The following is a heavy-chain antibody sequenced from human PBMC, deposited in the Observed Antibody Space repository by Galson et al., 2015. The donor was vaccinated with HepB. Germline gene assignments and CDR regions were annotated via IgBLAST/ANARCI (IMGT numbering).Heavy chain of an antibody. CDR3: ARVGKKQWPPDGYFDY. CDR1: GDSVSSNSVA. CDR2: TYYRSKWYN. V-gene: IGHV6-1*01. J-gene: IGHJ4*02. D-gene: IGHD6-19*01. Sequence: CAISGDSVSSNSVAWNWIRQSPSRGLEWLGRTYYRSKWYNEYAVSVKSRITINPDTSKNQFSLQLNSVTPEDTAVYYCARVGKKQWPPDGYFDYWGQGTLVTVSS.